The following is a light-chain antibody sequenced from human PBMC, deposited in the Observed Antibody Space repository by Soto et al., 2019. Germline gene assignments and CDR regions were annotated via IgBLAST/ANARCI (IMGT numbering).Light chain of an antibody. V-gene: IGLV2-14*01. CDR1: SSDVGGYNY. Sequence: QSVLTQPASVSGSPGQSITISCTGTSSDVGGYNYVSWNQQHPGKAPKLMIYDVSNRPSGVSNRFSGSKSGNTASLTISGLQAEDEADYYCSSYTSSSLYVFGTGTKLTVL. J-gene: IGLJ1*01. CDR3: SSYTSSSLYV. CDR2: DVS.